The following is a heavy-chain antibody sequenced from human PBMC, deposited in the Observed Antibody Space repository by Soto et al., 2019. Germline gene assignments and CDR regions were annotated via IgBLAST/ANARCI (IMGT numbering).Heavy chain of an antibody. J-gene: IGHJ5*02. V-gene: IGHV3-21*01. Sequence: EVQLVESGGGLVKPGGSLRLSCAASGFNFSNYGMNWVRQAPGKGLEWVSSISSSTSYISYADSVKGRFTISRDNAKNPVYLQMNSLRAEDTAVYYCARSDCTSTSCYVVWFDPWGQGTLVTVSS. D-gene: IGHD2-2*01. CDR3: ARSDCTSTSCYVVWFDP. CDR1: GFNFSNYG. CDR2: ISSSTSYI.